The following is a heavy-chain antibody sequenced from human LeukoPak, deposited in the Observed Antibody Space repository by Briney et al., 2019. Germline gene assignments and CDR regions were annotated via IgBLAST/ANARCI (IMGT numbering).Heavy chain of an antibody. J-gene: IGHJ3*02. CDR3: ARDSPFMVPGTGDAFDI. D-gene: IGHD6-19*01. Sequence: ASVKVSCKASGYDFSTFGISWVRQAPGEGLEWMGWISAYHGKTNFPQRFQGRVTLTTETSTSTAYMELRRLRYDDTAIYYCARDSPFMVPGTGDAFDIWGQGTMVSVSS. V-gene: IGHV1-18*01. CDR2: ISAYHGKT. CDR1: GYDFSTFG.